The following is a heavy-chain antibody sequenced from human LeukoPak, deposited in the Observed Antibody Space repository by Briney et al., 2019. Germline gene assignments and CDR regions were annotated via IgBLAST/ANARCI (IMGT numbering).Heavy chain of an antibody. Sequence: SQTLSLTCTVSGGSISSGDYYWSWIRQPPGKGLEWIGYIYYSGSTYYNPSLKSRVTISVDTSKNQFSLQLNSVTPEDTAVYYCARISFYPELELRDSPNWFDPWGQGTLVTVSS. CDR1: GGSISSGDYY. D-gene: IGHD1-7*01. V-gene: IGHV4-30-4*01. J-gene: IGHJ5*02. CDR3: ARISFYPELELRDSPNWFDP. CDR2: IYYSGST.